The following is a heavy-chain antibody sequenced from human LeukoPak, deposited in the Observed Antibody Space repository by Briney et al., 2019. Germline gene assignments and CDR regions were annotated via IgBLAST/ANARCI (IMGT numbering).Heavy chain of an antibody. CDR1: GNTFTSFH. CDR3: ARESPSTFYFDY. D-gene: IGHD1-1*01. J-gene: IGHJ4*02. V-gene: IGHV1-46*01. CDR2: IKVYGDTT. Sequence: EASVTVSFKASGNTFTSFHIHWVRQAPGQGLEYMGIIKVYGDTTIYAQRFQGRITMTRDTSTSTVYMELSSLNSEDTAVYYCARESPSTFYFDYWGQGTLVTVSS.